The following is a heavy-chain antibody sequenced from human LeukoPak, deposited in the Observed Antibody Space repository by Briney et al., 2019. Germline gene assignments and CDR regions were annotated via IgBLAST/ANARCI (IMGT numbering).Heavy chain of an antibody. CDR3: ARGKNNYFDY. Sequence: KSSETLSLTCAVYGGFFSGYYWSWIRQPPGKGLEWIGEINHSGSTNYNPSLKSRVTISVDTSKNQFSLKLSSVTAADTAVYYCARGKNNYFDYWGQGTLVTVSS. V-gene: IGHV4-34*01. J-gene: IGHJ4*02. CDR1: GGFFSGYY. CDR2: INHSGST.